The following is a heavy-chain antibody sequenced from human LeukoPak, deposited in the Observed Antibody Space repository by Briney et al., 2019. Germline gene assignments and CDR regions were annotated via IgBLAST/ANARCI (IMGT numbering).Heavy chain of an antibody. Sequence: PSETLSLTCTVSGGSISSGDYYWSWIRQPPGKGLEWIGYIYYSGGTYYNPSLKSRVTIAVDTSKTQFSLKRSSVTAADTALYDCARGVMGDRTDYFDYWGQRTLVTVSS. CDR2: IYYSGGT. D-gene: IGHD3-16*01. V-gene: IGHV4-30-4*02. J-gene: IGHJ4*02. CDR3: ARGVMGDRTDYFDY. CDR1: GGSISSGDYY.